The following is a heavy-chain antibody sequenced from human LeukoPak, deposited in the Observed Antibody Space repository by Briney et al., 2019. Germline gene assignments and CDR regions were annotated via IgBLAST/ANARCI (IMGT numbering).Heavy chain of an antibody. J-gene: IGHJ4*02. CDR1: GGTFSSYA. CDR2: IIPILGIA. D-gene: IGHD2-15*01. V-gene: IGHV1-69*04. CDR3: AARYCSGGSCYPYYFDY. Sequence: ASVKVSCKASGGTFSSYAISWVRQAPGQGLEWMGRIIPILGIANYAQKFQGRVTITADKSTSTAYMELSSLRSEDTAVYYCAARYCSGGSCYPYYFDYWGQGTLVTVSS.